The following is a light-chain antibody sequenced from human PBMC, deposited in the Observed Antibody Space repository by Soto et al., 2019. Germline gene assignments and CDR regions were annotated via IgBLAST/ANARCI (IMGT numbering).Light chain of an antibody. CDR2: DAS. V-gene: IGKV3-11*01. J-gene: IGKJ5*01. CDR1: QSVSSY. CDR3: QQGSNWRD. Sequence: EIVLTQSRARLYMSLEDGSTHSCRASQSVSSYLAWYQQNAGQAPRLRIHDASNRATGIPARFSASGSRTDFALSISSLEPEDFVVYFCQQGSNWRDFGRGTRLEIK.